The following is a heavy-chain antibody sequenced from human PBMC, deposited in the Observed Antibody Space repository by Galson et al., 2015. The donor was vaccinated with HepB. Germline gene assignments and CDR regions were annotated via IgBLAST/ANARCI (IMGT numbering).Heavy chain of an antibody. Sequence: ETLSLTCSVSGGSMNNYYWNWLRQPPGKGLEWIGYVFHRGSTNFNPSLKSRVTISEDTSKSQFPLTMRSVTAADTAMYYCARTDACGGNLDFWGLGTLVTVSS. J-gene: IGHJ4*02. CDR3: ARTDACGGNLDF. D-gene: IGHD4-23*01. CDR1: GGSMNNYY. CDR2: VFHRGST. V-gene: IGHV4-59*01.